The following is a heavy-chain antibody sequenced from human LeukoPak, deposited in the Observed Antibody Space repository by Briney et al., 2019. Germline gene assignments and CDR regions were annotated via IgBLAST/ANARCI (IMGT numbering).Heavy chain of an antibody. Sequence: ASVKVSCKASGYTFSDYAMHWVRQAPGQRPEWMGWINAGNDNTKYSQKFQSRVTITRDTSASTAYMELSSLRSEDTAVYYCARDRSCGGGSCHSSNWFDPWGQGTLVTVPS. CDR3: ARDRSCGGGSCHSSNWFDP. J-gene: IGHJ5*02. V-gene: IGHV1-3*01. CDR2: INAGNDNT. D-gene: IGHD2-15*01. CDR1: GYTFSDYA.